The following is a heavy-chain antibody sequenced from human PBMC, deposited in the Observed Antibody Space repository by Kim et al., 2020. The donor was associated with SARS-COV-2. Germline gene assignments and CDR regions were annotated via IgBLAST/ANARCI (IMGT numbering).Heavy chain of an antibody. D-gene: IGHD4-17*01. CDR2: IIPIFGTA. CDR1: GGTFSSYA. V-gene: IGHV1-69*13. Sequence: SVKVSCKASGGTFSSYAISWVRQAPGQGLEWMGGIIPIFGTANYAQKFQGRVTITADESTSTAYMELSSLRSEDTAVYYCARDLPGNYGDYEDYYYYGMDVWGQGTTVTVSS. CDR3: ARDLPGNYGDYEDYYYYGMDV. J-gene: IGHJ6*02.